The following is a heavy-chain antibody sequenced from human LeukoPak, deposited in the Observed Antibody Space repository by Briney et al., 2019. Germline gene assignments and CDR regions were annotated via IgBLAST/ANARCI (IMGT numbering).Heavy chain of an antibody. CDR2: IYTSGST. CDR1: GGSISSGTYY. V-gene: IGHV4-61*09. CDR3: ARTYNNYNYFVF. Sequence: SETLSLTCTVSGGSISSGTYYWSWIRQPAGKGLEWIGHIYTSGSTNYNPSLKSRVTISVGTSKNQFSLRLNSVTAADTAMYYCARTYNNYNYFVFWGQRTLVTLSS. D-gene: IGHD4-11*01. J-gene: IGHJ4*02.